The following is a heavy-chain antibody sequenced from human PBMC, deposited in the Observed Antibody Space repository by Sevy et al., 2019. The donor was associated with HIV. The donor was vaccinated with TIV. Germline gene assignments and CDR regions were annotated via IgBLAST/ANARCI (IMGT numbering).Heavy chain of an antibody. Sequence: ASVKVSCKASGYTFTSYGISWVRQAPGQGLEWMGWISAYNGNTNYAQKLQGRVTMTTDTSTSTAYMGMRSLRSDDTAVYYCARDLVGYCRGTSCYAGRWFDPWGQGTLVTVSS. D-gene: IGHD2-2*01. J-gene: IGHJ5*02. CDR3: ARDLVGYCRGTSCYAGRWFDP. CDR2: ISAYNGNT. CDR1: GYTFTSYG. V-gene: IGHV1-18*01.